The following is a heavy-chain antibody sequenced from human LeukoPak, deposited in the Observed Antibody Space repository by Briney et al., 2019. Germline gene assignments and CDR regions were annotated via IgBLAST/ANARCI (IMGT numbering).Heavy chain of an antibody. CDR1: GFTFSNAW. CDR3: TTEVVGIAAAGPLSGFDP. J-gene: IGHJ5*02. D-gene: IGHD6-13*01. V-gene: IGHV3-15*01. CDR2: IKSKTDGGTT. Sequence: GGSLRLSCAASGFTFSNAWMSWVRQAPGKGLEWVGRIKSKTDGGTTDYAAPVKGRFTISRDDSKNTLYLQMNSLKTEDTAVYYCTTEVVGIAAAGPLSGFDPWGQGTLVTVSS.